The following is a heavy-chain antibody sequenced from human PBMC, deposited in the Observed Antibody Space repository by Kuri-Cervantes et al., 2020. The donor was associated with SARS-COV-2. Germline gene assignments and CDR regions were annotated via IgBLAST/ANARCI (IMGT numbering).Heavy chain of an antibody. V-gene: IGHV3-30-3*01. CDR3: ARERVGVQDF. D-gene: IGHD2-21*01. J-gene: IGHJ4*02. CDR1: GFTFNNYA. Sequence: GGSLRLSCAASGFTFNNYAMHWVRQTPGEGLEWVAITSYDGTSKYYADSVKGRFTISRDNSKNTLYLQMNNLRGDDTAVYFCARERVGVQDFWGQGTQVTVSS. CDR2: TSYDGTSK.